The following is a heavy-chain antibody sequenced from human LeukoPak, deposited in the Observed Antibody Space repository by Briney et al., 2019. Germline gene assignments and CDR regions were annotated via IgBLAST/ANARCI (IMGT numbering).Heavy chain of an antibody. D-gene: IGHD2/OR15-2a*01. Sequence: PSETPCLTCSLSPDSISEYYWSWTRQPPGKGGEWIGYIYNSGSTNYTPSLSSRVTISVDSSKKQFSLKVSSVTAADTAVYYCARDLVCNKRAFDYWGQGTLVTVSS. J-gene: IGHJ4*02. CDR3: ARDLVCNKRAFDY. CDR1: PDSISEYY. V-gene: IGHV4-59*01. CDR2: IYNSGST.